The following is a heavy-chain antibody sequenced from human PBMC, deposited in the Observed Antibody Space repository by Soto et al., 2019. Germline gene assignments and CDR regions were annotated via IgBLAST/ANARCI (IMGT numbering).Heavy chain of an antibody. Sequence: SESLSRTCTVAGGSISSYYRSWIRQPAGKGLEWIGRIYTSGSTNYNPSLTSRVTMSVDTSKNQFSLKLSSVTAADTAVYSCARSPGDYEWDFGYWGQGTLVTVSS. J-gene: IGHJ4*02. CDR3: ARSPGDYEWDFGY. CDR1: GGSISSYY. V-gene: IGHV4-4*07. D-gene: IGHD4-17*01. CDR2: IYTSGST.